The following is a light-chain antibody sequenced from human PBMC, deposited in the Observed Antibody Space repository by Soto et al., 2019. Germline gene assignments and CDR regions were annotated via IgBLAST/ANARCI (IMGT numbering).Light chain of an antibody. V-gene: IGKV3-20*01. CDR1: QTVSSTY. Sequence: EIVLTQSPGTLSLSPGERATLSCRTSQTVSSTYLAWYHQKRGQAPRLLIYGTSNRATGIPDRFSGSGSGTDFTLTISRLEPEDFAVYHCQLYGSSPLYSFAQGTELEIE. J-gene: IGKJ2*01. CDR2: GTS. CDR3: QLYGSSPLYS.